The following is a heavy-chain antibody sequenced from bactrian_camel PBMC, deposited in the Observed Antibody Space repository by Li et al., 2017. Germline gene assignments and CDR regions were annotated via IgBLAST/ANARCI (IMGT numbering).Heavy chain of an antibody. CDR2: ISGDGQYT. CDR1: GFTFFSSNY. D-gene: IGHD3*01. Sequence: QVQLVESGGGLVQPGGSLRLSCVSSGFTFFSSNYMSWVRQAPGKELEWVSGISGDGQYTEYIDSVKGRFTVSRDNSKRTLYLQMNSLKLEDTAMYYCAADPKCLSGSWWSRIVEPDFGYWGRGTQVTVS. CDR3: AADPKCLSGSWWSRIVEPDFGY. J-gene: IGHJ6*01. V-gene: IGHV3S5*01.